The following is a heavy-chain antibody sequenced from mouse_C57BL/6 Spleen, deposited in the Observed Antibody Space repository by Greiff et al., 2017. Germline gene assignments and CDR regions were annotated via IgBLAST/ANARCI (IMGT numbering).Heavy chain of an antibody. Sequence: VQLQRSGAELVRPGASVTLSCKASGYTFTDYEMHWVKQTPVHGLEWIGAIDPETGGTAYNQKFKGKAILTADKSSSTAYMELRILTSEDSAVYYCTRLDLYYYGSSYWAYWGQVTLVTVSA. V-gene: IGHV1-15*01. CDR1: GYTFTDYE. CDR3: TRLDLYYYGSSYWAY. D-gene: IGHD1-1*01. J-gene: IGHJ3*01. CDR2: IDPETGGT.